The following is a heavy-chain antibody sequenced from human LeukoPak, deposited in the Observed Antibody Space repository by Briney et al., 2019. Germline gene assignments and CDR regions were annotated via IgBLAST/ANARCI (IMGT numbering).Heavy chain of an antibody. J-gene: IGHJ4*02. CDR3: ARGLRPSSWFY. CDR1: GGSFSGYY. CDR2: INHSGST. Sequence: SETLSLTCAVCGGSFSGYYWSGIRQPPGEGVEGIGEINHSGSTNYNPSLKSRVTISADTTKNHFSLKLSSVTAADTDVYYCARGLRPSSWFYWGQGTLVTVSS. D-gene: IGHD6-13*01. V-gene: IGHV4-34*01.